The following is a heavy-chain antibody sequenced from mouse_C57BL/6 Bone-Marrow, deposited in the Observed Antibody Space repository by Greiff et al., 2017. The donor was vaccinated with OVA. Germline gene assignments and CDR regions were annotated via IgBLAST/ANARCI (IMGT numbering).Heavy chain of an antibody. D-gene: IGHD1-1*01. CDR3: AKQGDGSSHYYYAMDY. V-gene: IGHV2-9*01. CDR2: IWGGGST. J-gene: IGHJ4*01. Sequence: VKVVESGPGLVAPSQSLSITCTVSGFSLTSYGVDWVRQPPGKGLEWLGVIWGGGSTNYNSALMSRLSISKDNSKSQVFLKMNSLQTDDTAMYYCAKQGDGSSHYYYAMDYWGQGTSVTVSS. CDR1: GFSLTSYG.